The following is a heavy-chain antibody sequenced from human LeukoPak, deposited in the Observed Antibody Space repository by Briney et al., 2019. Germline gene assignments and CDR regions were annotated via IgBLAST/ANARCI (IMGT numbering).Heavy chain of an antibody. Sequence: HPGGSLRLSCAASGFTFRSYAMSWVRQGPGKGLEWVSAISSSGATTYYADSVKGRFTISRDNSKNTLYLQMNSLRAEDTAVYYCAKGGYGDNPVDYWGQGTLVTVSS. CDR1: GFTFRSYA. J-gene: IGHJ4*02. CDR3: AKGGYGDNPVDY. V-gene: IGHV3-23*01. CDR2: ISSSGATT. D-gene: IGHD4-23*01.